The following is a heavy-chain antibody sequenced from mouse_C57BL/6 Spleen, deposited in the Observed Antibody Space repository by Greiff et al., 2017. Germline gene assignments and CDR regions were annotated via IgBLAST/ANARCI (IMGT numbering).Heavy chain of an antibody. V-gene: IGHV1-54*01. D-gene: IGHD3-2*02. J-gene: IGHJ2*01. CDR2: INPGSGGT. Sequence: QVQLQQSGAELVRPGTSVKVSCKASGYAFTNYLIEWVKQRPGQGLERIGVINPGSGGTNYNEKFKGKATLTADKSSSTAYMQLSSLTSEDSAVYFCAREVLSSGLDYWGQGTTLTVSS. CDR3: AREVLSSGLDY. CDR1: GYAFTNYL.